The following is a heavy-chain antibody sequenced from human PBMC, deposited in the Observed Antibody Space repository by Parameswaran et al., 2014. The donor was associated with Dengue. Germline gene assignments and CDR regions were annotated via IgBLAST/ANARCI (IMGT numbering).Heavy chain of an antibody. CDR3: ARVGISSWPDYYFDY. J-gene: IGHJ4*02. Sequence: RWIRQPPGKGLEWIGYIYYSGSTNYNPSLKSRVTISVDTSKNQFSLKLSSVTAADTAVYYCARVGISSWPDYYFDYWGQGTLVTVSS. D-gene: IGHD6-13*01. CDR2: IYYSGST. V-gene: IGHV4-59*01.